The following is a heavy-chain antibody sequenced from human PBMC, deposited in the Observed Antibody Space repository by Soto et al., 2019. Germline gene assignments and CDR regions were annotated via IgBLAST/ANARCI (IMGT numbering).Heavy chain of an antibody. Sequence: GGSLRLSCAASGFTFSSYAMSWVRQAPGKGLEWVSTISGTGGSTYYPDSVKGRFTISRDNSKNTVYLQMNSLRAEDAAVYYCAKEMTSGYYLFDYWGQGTLVTVSS. D-gene: IGHD3-22*01. CDR2: ISGTGGST. CDR1: GFTFSSYA. J-gene: IGHJ4*02. V-gene: IGHV3-23*01. CDR3: AKEMTSGYYLFDY.